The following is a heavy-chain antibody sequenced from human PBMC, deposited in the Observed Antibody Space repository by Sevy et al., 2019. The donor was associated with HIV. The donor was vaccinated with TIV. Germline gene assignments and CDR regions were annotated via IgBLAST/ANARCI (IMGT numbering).Heavy chain of an antibody. CDR2: ISGSRGST. Sequence: GGSLRLSCAASGFTFSSYAMSWVRQAPGKGLEWVSGISGSRGSTYYADSVKGRFTISRDTSKNTLYLQMNSLRAEDTAVYYCAKVVAAPPGFDYWGQGTLVTVSS. CDR3: AKVVAAPPGFDY. CDR1: GFTFSSYA. V-gene: IGHV3-23*01. D-gene: IGHD6-13*01. J-gene: IGHJ4*02.